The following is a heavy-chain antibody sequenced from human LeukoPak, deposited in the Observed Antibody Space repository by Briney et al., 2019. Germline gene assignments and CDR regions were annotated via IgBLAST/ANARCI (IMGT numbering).Heavy chain of an antibody. J-gene: IGHJ4*02. CDR3: AKDRRSLVGPTNFDY. CDR1: GFSFDNYA. CDR2: IGGSTGRT. Sequence: GGSLRPSCAASGFSFDNYAMSWVRQAPGKGLEWVSAIGGSTGRTYYADSVKGRFTVSRDNSKNTLYLQMTSLRAEDTAIYYCAKDRRSLVGPTNFDYWGQGTPVTVSS. D-gene: IGHD1-26*01. V-gene: IGHV3-23*01.